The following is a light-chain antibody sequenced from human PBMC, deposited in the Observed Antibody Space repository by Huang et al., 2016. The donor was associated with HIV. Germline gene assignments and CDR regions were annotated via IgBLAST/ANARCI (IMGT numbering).Light chain of an antibody. CDR1: QSVSSN. CDR3: HQYTKWPSWT. J-gene: IGKJ1*01. CDR2: GAS. V-gene: IGKV3-15*01. Sequence: EIVMTQSPGTLTGSPGERATLSCRASQSVSSNLAWYQQKPGQTPRLRIYGASTRATGIPARFSGSGSGTEFTLTISSLQSEDFGVYYCHQYTKWPSWTFGQGTKVEIK.